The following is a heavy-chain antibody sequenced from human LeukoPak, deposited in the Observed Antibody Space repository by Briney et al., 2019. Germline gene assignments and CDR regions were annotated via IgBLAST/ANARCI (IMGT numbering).Heavy chain of an antibody. V-gene: IGHV4-59*01. CDR2: IYYSGTT. CDR3: ARVTIHCSGGSCYLGWFDP. Sequence: PSETLSLTCAVYGGSFSGYYWSWIRQPPGKGLDCIGYIYYSGTTNYNPSLKSRVTISVDTSKSQFSLNLSSVTAADTAVYYCARVTIHCSGGSCYLGWFDPWGQGTLVTVSS. CDR1: GGSFSGYY. J-gene: IGHJ5*02. D-gene: IGHD2-15*01.